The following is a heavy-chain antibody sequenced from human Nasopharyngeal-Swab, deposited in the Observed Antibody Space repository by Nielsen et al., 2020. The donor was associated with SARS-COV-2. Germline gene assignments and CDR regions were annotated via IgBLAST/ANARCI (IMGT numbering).Heavy chain of an antibody. CDR3: AKERSYGFGTDY. V-gene: IGHV3-21*04. CDR1: GFTFSSYS. J-gene: IGHJ4*02. CDR2: ISSSSSYI. Sequence: LSLTCAASGFTFSSYSMNWVRQAPGKGLEWVSSISSSSSYIYYADSVKGRFTIPRDNSKNTLYLQMNSLRAEDTAVYYCAKERSYGFGTDYWGQGTLVTVSS. D-gene: IGHD5-18*01.